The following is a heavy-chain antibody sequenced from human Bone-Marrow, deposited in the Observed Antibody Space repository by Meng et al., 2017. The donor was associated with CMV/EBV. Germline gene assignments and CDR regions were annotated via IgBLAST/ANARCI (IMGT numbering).Heavy chain of an antibody. Sequence: SVKVSCKASGGTFSSFAITWVRQAPGQGLEWMGGIIPIFGTANYAQKFQGRVTITTDESTSTAYMELSSLRSEDTAVYYCAREGYCSSTSGSFDYWGQGTLVTVSS. CDR1: GGTFSSFA. CDR3: AREGYCSSTSGSFDY. V-gene: IGHV1-69*05. CDR2: IIPIFGTA. J-gene: IGHJ4*02. D-gene: IGHD2-2*01.